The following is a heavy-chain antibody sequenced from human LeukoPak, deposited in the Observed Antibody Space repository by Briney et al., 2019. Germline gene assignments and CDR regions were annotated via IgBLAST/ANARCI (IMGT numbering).Heavy chain of an antibody. D-gene: IGHD6-19*01. CDR3: AKDQSIAVAYFDY. V-gene: IGHV3-30*18. CDR2: ISYDGSNK. Sequence: GGSLRLSCAASGFTFSSYGMHWVRQAPGKGLEWLAVISYDGSNKYYADSVKGRFTISKDNSKNTLYLQMNSLRAEDTAVYYCAKDQSIAVAYFDYWGQGTLVTVSS. CDR1: GFTFSSYG. J-gene: IGHJ4*02.